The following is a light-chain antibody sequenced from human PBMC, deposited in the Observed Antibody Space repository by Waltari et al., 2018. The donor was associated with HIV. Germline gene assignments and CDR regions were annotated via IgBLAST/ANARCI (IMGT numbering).Light chain of an antibody. V-gene: IGLV2-14*01. CDR1: TTHIGIYDL. CDR2: GVN. Sequence: QSALTQPASVSGSPGQSITTSCTGYTTHIGIYDLVSWYQKYPGKAPQLIIYGVNTRPSGISNRFSGSRSGNTASLTISALHGDDEADYYCSSYTDSDTLLFGGGTKLTVL. J-gene: IGLJ2*01. CDR3: SSYTDSDTLL.